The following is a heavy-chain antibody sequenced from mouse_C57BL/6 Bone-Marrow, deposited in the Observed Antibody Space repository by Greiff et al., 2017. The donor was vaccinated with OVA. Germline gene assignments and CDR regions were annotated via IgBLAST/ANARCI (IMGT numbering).Heavy chain of an antibody. CDR1: EYEFPSHD. Sequence: EVQVVESGGGLVQPGESLKLSCESNEYEFPSHDMSWVRKTPEKRLELVAAINSDGGSTYYPDTMERRFIISRDNTKKTLYLQMSSLRSEDTALYYCARGSTMVTTRGNYAMDYWGQGTSVTVSS. V-gene: IGHV5-2*01. CDR3: ARGSTMVTTRGNYAMDY. D-gene: IGHD2-2*01. CDR2: INSDGGST. J-gene: IGHJ4*01.